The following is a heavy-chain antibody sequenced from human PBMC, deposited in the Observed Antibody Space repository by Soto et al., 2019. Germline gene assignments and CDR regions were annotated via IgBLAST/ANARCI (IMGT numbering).Heavy chain of an antibody. V-gene: IGHV1-2*02. J-gene: IGHJ5*02. CDR3: ARGIAALRLSWFGP. CDR1: GYTFSGNY. D-gene: IGHD6-13*01. CDR2: INPKSGGI. Sequence: QAQLVQSGAEVKKPGASVKVSCMASGYTFSGNYLHWVRQAPGQGLEWMGWINPKSGGIGYAQKFQGRVTMTTDTSSITDYMELSSLRSSDTAVYYCARGIAALRLSWFGPGGQGTLVTVSA.